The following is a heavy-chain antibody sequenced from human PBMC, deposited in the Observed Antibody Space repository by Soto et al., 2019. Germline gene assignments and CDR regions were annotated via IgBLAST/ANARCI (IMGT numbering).Heavy chain of an antibody. V-gene: IGHV3-13*02. J-gene: IGHJ6*02. CDR3: ARAYTGQLPRRADYYYALDV. CDR2: IGAARDP. Sequence: GALRLSCAASGFSFSNYDMHWVRQVSGKALEWVSAIGAARDPYYLGSVKGRFTVSRDNAQKSLYLQMNNLRAEDTAVYYCARAYTGQLPRRADYYYALDVWGRGTPVTVSS. CDR1: GFSFSNYD. D-gene: IGHD2-2*01.